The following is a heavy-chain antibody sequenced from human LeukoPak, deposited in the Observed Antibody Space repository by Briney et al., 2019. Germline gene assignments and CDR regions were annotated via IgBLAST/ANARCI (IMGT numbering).Heavy chain of an antibody. D-gene: IGHD2-2*01. V-gene: IGHV5-51*01. J-gene: IGHJ4*02. CDR1: GYSFTSYW. Sequence: GESLKISCKGSGYSFTSYWIGWVRQLPGKGLEWMGIIYPGDSDTRYSPSFQGQATISADKSISTAYLQWSSLKASDTAMYYCARRGRYCSSTDCYARHIDYWGQGTLVTVSS. CDR2: IYPGDSDT. CDR3: ARRGRYCSSTDCYARHIDY.